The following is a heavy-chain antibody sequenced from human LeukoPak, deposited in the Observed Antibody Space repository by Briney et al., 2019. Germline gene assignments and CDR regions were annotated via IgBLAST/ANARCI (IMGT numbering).Heavy chain of an antibody. CDR1: GVSFSGYY. CDR3: AYGWGMDV. J-gene: IGHJ6*02. V-gene: IGHV4-34*01. Sequence: SETLSLTCAVYGVSFSGYYWSWIRQPPGKGLEWIGEINHSGSTNYNPSLKSRVTISVDTSKNHFSLKLSSVTAADTAVYYCAYGWGMDVWGQGTTVTVSS. CDR2: INHSGST. D-gene: IGHD2-8*02.